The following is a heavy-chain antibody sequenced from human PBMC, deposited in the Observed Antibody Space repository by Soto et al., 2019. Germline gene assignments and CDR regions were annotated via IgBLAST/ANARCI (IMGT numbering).Heavy chain of an antibody. D-gene: IGHD6-13*01. CDR1: GGSISSYY. CDR2: IYYSGST. J-gene: IGHJ6*02. Sequence: PSETLSLTCTVSGGSISSYYWSWIRQPPGKGLEWIGYIYYSGSTNYNPSLKSRVTISVDTSKNQFSLKMSSVTAADTAVYYCARGYSSSWYPETGYYYYGMDVWGQGTTVTVS. V-gene: IGHV4-59*01. CDR3: ARGYSSSWYPETGYYYYGMDV.